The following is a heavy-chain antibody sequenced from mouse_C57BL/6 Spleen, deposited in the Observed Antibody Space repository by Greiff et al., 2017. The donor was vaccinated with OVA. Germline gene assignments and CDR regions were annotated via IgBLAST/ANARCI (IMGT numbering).Heavy chain of an antibody. CDR1: GYTFTSSW. CDR2: IDPSDSYT. Sequence: QVQLQQSGAELVMPGASVKLSCTASGYTFTSSWMPWVKQRPGQGLEWIGEIDPSDSYTNYHHKFKGQSTFTVDKSSSTAYLQISSLTSEDSAVYYCARGGYGSSPWFAYWGQGTLVTVSA. V-gene: IGHV1-69*01. CDR3: ARGGYGSSPWFAY. D-gene: IGHD1-1*01. J-gene: IGHJ3*01.